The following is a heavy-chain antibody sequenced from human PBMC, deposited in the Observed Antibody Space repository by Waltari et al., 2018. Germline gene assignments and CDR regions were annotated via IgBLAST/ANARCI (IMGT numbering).Heavy chain of an antibody. CDR2: IFHSGSS. CDR3: ARDSSSSDYYYYYGMDV. CDR1: RGDY. J-gene: IGHJ6*02. V-gene: IGHV4-38-2*02. D-gene: IGHD6-6*01. Sequence: RGDYWGWIRQPPGKGLQWIGSIFHSGSSFYNPSLRSRITLSVDTSKNQFSLKLSSVTAADTAVYYCARDSSSSDYYYYYGMDVWGQGTAVTVSS.